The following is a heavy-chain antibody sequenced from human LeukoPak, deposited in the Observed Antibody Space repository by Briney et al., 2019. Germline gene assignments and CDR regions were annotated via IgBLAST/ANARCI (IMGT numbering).Heavy chain of an antibody. V-gene: IGHV1-3*01. CDR3: ARENDAFDI. J-gene: IGHJ3*02. Sequence: KFQGRVTITGDTSASTAYMELSSLRSEDTAVYYCARENDAFDIWGQGTMVTVSS.